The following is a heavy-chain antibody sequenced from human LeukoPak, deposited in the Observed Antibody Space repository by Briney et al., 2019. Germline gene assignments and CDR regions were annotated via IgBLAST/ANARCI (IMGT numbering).Heavy chain of an antibody. CDR3: ARETEDNDAFDM. J-gene: IGHJ3*02. CDR2: INTSDGST. CDR1: GYTFTNYY. V-gene: IGHV1-46*01. D-gene: IGHD2-15*01. Sequence: ASVKVSCKASGYTFTNYYIHWVRQAPGQGLEWMGIINTSDGSTFDAQKFQGRVTMTRDTSRGTVYMELSSLRSDDTAVYFCARETEDNDAFDMWGQGTMVTVS.